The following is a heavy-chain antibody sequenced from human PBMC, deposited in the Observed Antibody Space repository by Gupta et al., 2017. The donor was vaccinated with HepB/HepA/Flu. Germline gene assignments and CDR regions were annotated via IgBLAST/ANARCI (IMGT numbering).Heavy chain of an antibody. V-gene: IGHV1-2*02. J-gene: IGHJ4*02. CDR2: INRNNGGT. CDR1: GYTFTDYY. Sequence: QVQLVQSGAEVKKPGASVKVSCKASGYTFTDYYIHWVRQAPGQGLEWMGWINRNNGGTNYAQKFQGRVTMTRDTSISTAYMELSGLRSDDTAFYYCVRDGYNYGQFDYWGQGILVTVSS. CDR3: VRDGYNYGQFDY. D-gene: IGHD5-12*01.